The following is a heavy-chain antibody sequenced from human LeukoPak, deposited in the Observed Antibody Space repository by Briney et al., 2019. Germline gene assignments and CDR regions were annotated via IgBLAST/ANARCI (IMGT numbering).Heavy chain of an antibody. Sequence: SETLSLTCAVSGYSISSGYYWGWIRQPPGKGLERISSIHHSGSTYYSPSLKSRVTISVDTSKNQFSLKVSSVTAADTAVYYCARGSGYSSGWNWFDPWGQGTLVTVSS. J-gene: IGHJ5*02. CDR3: ARGSGYSSGWNWFDP. D-gene: IGHD6-19*01. V-gene: IGHV4-38-2*01. CDR1: GYSISSGYY. CDR2: IHHSGST.